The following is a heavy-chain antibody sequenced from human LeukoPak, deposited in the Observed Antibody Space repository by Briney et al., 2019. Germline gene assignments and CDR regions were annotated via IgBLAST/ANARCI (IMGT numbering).Heavy chain of an antibody. CDR1: GGSLSGYY. Sequence: SETLSLTCAVYGGSLSGYYWSWIRQPPGKGLEWIGEINHSGSTNYNPSLKSRVTISVDTSKTQFSLKLSSVTAADTAVYYCARGRGKVYYDTRAYFDYWGQGTLVTVSS. CDR3: ARGRGKVYYDTRAYFDY. CDR2: INHSGST. V-gene: IGHV4-34*01. J-gene: IGHJ4*02. D-gene: IGHD3-22*01.